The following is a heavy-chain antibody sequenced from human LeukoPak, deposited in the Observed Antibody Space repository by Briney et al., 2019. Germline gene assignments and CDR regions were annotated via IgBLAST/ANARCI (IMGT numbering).Heavy chain of an antibody. D-gene: IGHD5-12*01. J-gene: IGHJ4*02. Sequence: GGSLRLSCAASGFMFNDYGMSWVRQVPGKGLEWVSGINWNSVSTSYEDSVKGRFTISRDNSKNTLYLQMNSLRAEDTAVYYCAKVSAATIKLIFDYWGQGTLVTVSS. V-gene: IGHV3-20*04. CDR2: INWNSVST. CDR1: GFMFNDYG. CDR3: AKVSAATIKLIFDY.